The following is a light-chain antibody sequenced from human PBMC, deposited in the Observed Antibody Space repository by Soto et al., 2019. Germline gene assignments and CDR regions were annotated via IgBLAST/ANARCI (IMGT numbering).Light chain of an antibody. CDR1: QDISNH. CDR3: QQYDILPIT. J-gene: IGKJ5*01. CDR2: DAS. V-gene: IGKV1-33*01. Sequence: DIQMTQSPSSLSASVGDRVTITCQASQDISNHLNWYQQKPGKAPKLLIYDASNLETGVPSRFSGSGSGTGFTLTISSLQPEDIATYYCQQYDILPITFGQGTRLEIK.